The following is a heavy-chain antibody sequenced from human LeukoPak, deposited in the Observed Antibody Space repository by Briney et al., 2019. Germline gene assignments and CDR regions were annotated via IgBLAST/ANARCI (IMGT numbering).Heavy chain of an antibody. Sequence: GGSLRLSCAASGFTFSSYAMSWVRQAPGKGLEWVSAISGSGGSTYYADSVKGRFTISRDNSKNTLYLQMNSLRAEDTAVYYCAKDRRGDRIAAAGTVYFDYWGQGTLVTVSS. CDR3: AKDRRGDRIAAAGTVYFDY. J-gene: IGHJ4*02. CDR2: ISGSGGST. CDR1: GFTFSSYA. V-gene: IGHV3-23*01. D-gene: IGHD6-13*01.